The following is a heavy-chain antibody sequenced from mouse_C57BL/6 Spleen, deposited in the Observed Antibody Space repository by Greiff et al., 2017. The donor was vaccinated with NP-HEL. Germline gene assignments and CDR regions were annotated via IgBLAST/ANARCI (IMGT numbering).Heavy chain of an antibody. D-gene: IGHD1-1*02. J-gene: IGHJ4*01. CDR2: IRSKSNNYAT. CDR3: VRWTGNYAMDY. V-gene: IGHV10-1*01. Sequence: DVMLVESGGGLVQPKGSLKLSCAASGFSFSTYAMNWVRQAPGKGLEWVARIRSKSNNYATYYADSVKDRFTISRDDSESMLYLQMNNLKTEDTAMYYCVRWTGNYAMDYWGQGTSVTVSS. CDR1: GFSFSTYA.